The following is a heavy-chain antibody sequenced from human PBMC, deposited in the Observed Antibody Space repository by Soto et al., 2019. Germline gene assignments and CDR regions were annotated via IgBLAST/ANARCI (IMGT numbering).Heavy chain of an antibody. CDR1: GFTFSDHH. CDR2: ARNKANSYTT. D-gene: IGHD2-15*01. Sequence: EVQLVESGGGLVQPGGSLRLSCAASGFTFSDHHMDWVRQAPGKGLEWVGRARNKANSYTTEYAASVKGRFTISRDDSXXSXXLQMNSLKTEDTAVYYCVSGYRSGSCYLENNWFDPWGQGTLVTVSS. V-gene: IGHV3-72*01. CDR3: VSGYRSGSCYLENNWFDP. J-gene: IGHJ5*02.